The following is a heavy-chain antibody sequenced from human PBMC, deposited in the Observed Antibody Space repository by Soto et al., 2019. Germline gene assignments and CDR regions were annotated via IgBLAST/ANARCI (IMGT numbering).Heavy chain of an antibody. CDR3: AKEKDYDYVWGSSRYTSDY. D-gene: IGHD3-16*02. J-gene: IGHJ4*02. V-gene: IGHV1-69*13. CDR1: GGTFSSYA. Sequence: VKVSCKASGGTFSSYAISWVRQAPGQGLEWMGGIIPIFGTANYAQKFQGRVTITADESTSTAYMELSSLRSEDAAIYYCAKEKDYDYVWGSSRYTSDYWGQGTLVTVSS. CDR2: IIPIFGTA.